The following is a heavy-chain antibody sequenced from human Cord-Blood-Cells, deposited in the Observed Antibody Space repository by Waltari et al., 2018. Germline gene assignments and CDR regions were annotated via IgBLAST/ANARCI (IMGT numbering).Heavy chain of an antibody. CDR1: GGSISSSSYY. V-gene: IGHV4-39*01. Sequence: QLQLQESGPGLVKPSETLSLTCTVSGGSISSSSYYWRWTRQPPGKWLDGIGSIYYSGGTYYNPSLKSRVTISVDTSKNQFSLKLSSVTAADTAVYYCARHIRFLEWLGMNFDYWGQGTLVTVSS. J-gene: IGHJ4*02. CDR2: IYYSGGT. D-gene: IGHD3-3*01. CDR3: ARHIRFLEWLGMNFDY.